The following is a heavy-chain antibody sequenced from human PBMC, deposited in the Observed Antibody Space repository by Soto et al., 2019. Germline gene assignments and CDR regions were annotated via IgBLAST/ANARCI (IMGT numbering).Heavy chain of an antibody. CDR1: GYSFTSYW. Sequence: PGESLKISCKGSGYSFTSYWISWVRQMPGKGLEWMGRIDPGDSDTRYSPSFQGQVTISADKSISTAYLQWSSLKASDTAIYYCASTDIVSTIDGGHDAFDIWGQGTMVTVSS. V-gene: IGHV5-51*01. D-gene: IGHD5-12*01. CDR3: ASTDIVSTIDGGHDAFDI. CDR2: IDPGDSDT. J-gene: IGHJ3*02.